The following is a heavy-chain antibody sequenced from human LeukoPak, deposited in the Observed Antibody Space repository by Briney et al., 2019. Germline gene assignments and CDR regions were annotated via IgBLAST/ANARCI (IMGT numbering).Heavy chain of an antibody. Sequence: SVKVSCKASGGTFSSYAISWVRHAPGQGLEWMGRIIPIFGTANYTQKFQGRVTITTDESTSTGYMELSSLRSEDTAVYYCARGRYYYDSSGYYEEHNFDYWGQGTLVTVSS. CDR1: GGTFSSYA. J-gene: IGHJ4*02. D-gene: IGHD3-22*01. CDR3: ARGRYYYDSSGYYEEHNFDY. V-gene: IGHV1-69*05. CDR2: IIPIFGTA.